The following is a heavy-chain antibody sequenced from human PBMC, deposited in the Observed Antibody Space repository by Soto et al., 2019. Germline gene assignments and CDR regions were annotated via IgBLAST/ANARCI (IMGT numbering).Heavy chain of an antibody. D-gene: IGHD6-13*01. Sequence: PSETLSLTCAVHDESLSGYYYTWTRQARGKGLECIGEIHPSGSTYYNPSLQTRVTLSLDTSKKQFSLDLISVSALDTAMYYCARHNRYSSTWFEGWFDPWGQGTLVTVSS. J-gene: IGHJ5*02. V-gene: IGHV4-34*01. CDR2: IHPSGST. CDR3: ARHNRYSSTWFEGWFDP. CDR1: DESLSGYY.